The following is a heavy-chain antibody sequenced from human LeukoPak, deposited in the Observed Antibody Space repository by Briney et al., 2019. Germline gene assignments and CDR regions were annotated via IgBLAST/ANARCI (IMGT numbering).Heavy chain of an antibody. V-gene: IGHV1-69*04. Sequence: SVKVSCKASGGTFSSYTISWVRQAPGQGLEWMGRIIPILGIVNYAQKFQGRVTITADKSTSTAYMELSSLRSEDTAVYYCARDRGWLQFDYWGQGTLVTVSS. CDR2: IIPILGIV. D-gene: IGHD5-24*01. CDR1: GGTFSSYT. CDR3: ARDRGWLQFDY. J-gene: IGHJ4*02.